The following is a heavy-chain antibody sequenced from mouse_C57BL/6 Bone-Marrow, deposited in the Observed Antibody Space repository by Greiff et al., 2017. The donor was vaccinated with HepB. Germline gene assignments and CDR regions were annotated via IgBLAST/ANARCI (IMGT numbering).Heavy chain of an antibody. J-gene: IGHJ1*03. CDR3: ARGYGSSHWYFDV. CDR1: GYTFTSYW. D-gene: IGHD1-1*01. CDR2: IDPSDSET. V-gene: IGHV1-52*01. Sequence: VQLQQPGAELVRPGSSVKLSCKASGYTFTSYWMHWVKQGPIQGLEWIGNIDPSDSETHYNQKFKDKATLTVDTSSNTAYLQLSSLTSEDTAIYYCARGYGSSHWYFDVWGTGTTVTVSS.